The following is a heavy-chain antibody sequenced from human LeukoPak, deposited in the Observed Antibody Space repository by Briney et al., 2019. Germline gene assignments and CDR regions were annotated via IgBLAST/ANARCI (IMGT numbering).Heavy chain of an antibody. CDR1: GFTFSSYS. J-gene: IGHJ4*02. D-gene: IGHD3-10*01. V-gene: IGHV3-48*01. CDR3: AKLSKVPWSYYFDY. Sequence: TGGSLRLSCAASGFTFSSYSMNWVRQAPGKGLEWVSYISSSSSTIYYADSVKGRFTISRDNAKNSLYLQMNSLRAEDTAVYYCAKLSKVPWSYYFDYWGQGTLVTVSS. CDR2: ISSSSSTI.